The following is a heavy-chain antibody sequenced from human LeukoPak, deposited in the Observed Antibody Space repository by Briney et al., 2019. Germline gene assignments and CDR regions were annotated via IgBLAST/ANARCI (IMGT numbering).Heavy chain of an antibody. CDR1: GSLFTSYW. Sequence: KGGGSLEISCQGSGSLFTSYWIGWVRPVPGKGLEGMGIIYPGDSDTRYSPSFQGQVTISADKSISTAYLQWSSLRASDTAMYYCARREATVGPGAFDIWGQGTMVTVSS. J-gene: IGHJ3*02. CDR2: IYPGDSDT. CDR3: ARREATVGPGAFDI. D-gene: IGHD3-10*01. V-gene: IGHV5-51*01.